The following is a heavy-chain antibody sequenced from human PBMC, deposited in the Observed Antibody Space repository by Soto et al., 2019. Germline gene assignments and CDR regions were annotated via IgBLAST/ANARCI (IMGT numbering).Heavy chain of an antibody. CDR3: ARHHGPTTSENWFDP. Sequence: QVHLVQSGVEVKTPGALVKVSCQASGYTFFTYDISWVRQAPGQGLEWMGWISTYSGDTKYAQKFQGRVTMTTDTSTITAYLELRSLRSDDTAVYYCARHHGPTTSENWFDPWGQGTLVTVSS. D-gene: IGHD5-12*01. V-gene: IGHV1-18*01. CDR1: GYTFFTYD. CDR2: ISTYSGDT. J-gene: IGHJ5*02.